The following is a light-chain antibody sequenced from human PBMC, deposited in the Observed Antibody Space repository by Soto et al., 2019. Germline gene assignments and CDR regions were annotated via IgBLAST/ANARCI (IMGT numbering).Light chain of an antibody. Sequence: DIQMTQSPSSVSASVGDRVTVTCRASQAISTWLAWYQQRPGKAPKLLIYAASTLQSGVPSRFSGTGSGQDFTLTISSLQSEDFATYYCHQADSIPFPFGPGTTV. CDR1: QAISTW. CDR3: HQADSIPFP. J-gene: IGKJ3*01. V-gene: IGKV1-12*01. CDR2: AAS.